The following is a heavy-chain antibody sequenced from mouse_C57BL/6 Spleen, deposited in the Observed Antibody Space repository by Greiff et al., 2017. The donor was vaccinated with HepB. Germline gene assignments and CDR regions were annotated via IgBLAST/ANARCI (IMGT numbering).Heavy chain of an antibody. CDR2: ISDGGSYT. V-gene: IGHV5-4*01. Sequence: DVQLVESGGGLVKPGGSLKLSCAASGFTFSSYAMSWVRQTPEKRLEWVATISDGGSYTYYPDNVKGRFTISRDNAKKNLYLQMSHLKSEDTAMYYCARDWRPGAWFAYWGQGTLVTVSA. CDR3: ARDWRPGAWFAY. J-gene: IGHJ3*01. CDR1: GFTFSSYA.